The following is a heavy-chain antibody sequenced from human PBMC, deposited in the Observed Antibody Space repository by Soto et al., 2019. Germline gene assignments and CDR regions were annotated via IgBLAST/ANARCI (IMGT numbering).Heavy chain of an antibody. CDR3: AKVGMDV. CDR1: GFTFSSYG. CDR2: ISYDGSNK. J-gene: IGHJ6*02. Sequence: VQLVESGGGVVQPGRSLRLSCAASGFTFSSYGMHWVRQAPGKGLEWVAVISYDGSNKYYADSVKGRFTISRDNSKNTLYLQMNSLRAEDTAVYYCAKVGMDVWGQGTTVTVSS. V-gene: IGHV3-30*18.